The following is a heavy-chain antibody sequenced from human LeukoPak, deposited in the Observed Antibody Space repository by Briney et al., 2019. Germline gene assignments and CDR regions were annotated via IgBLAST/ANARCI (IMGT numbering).Heavy chain of an antibody. J-gene: IGHJ4*02. Sequence: GGSLRLSCAASGFTFSSYGMHWVRQAPGKGLEWVAFIRYDGSNKYYADSVKGRFTISRDNSKNTLYLQMNSLRAEDTAVYYCANGRESTAGYCSSTSCYYFDYWGQGTLATVSS. CDR2: IRYDGSNK. D-gene: IGHD2-2*03. V-gene: IGHV3-30*02. CDR3: ANGRESTAGYCSSTSCYYFDY. CDR1: GFTFSSYG.